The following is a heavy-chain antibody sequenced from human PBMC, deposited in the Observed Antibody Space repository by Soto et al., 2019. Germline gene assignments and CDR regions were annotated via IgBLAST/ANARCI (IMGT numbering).Heavy chain of an antibody. Sequence: EVQLLESGGGLVQPGGSLRLSCAASGFTFSSYAMSWVRQAPGKGLEWVSAISGSGGSTYYADSVNGRFTISRDNSKNTLYLQMNSLRAEDTAVYYCAKLVGATGYFQHWGQGTLVTVSS. J-gene: IGHJ1*01. D-gene: IGHD1-26*01. CDR1: GFTFSSYA. V-gene: IGHV3-23*01. CDR2: ISGSGGST. CDR3: AKLVGATGYFQH.